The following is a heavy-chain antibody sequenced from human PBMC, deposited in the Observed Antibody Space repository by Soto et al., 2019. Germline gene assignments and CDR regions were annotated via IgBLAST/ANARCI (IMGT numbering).Heavy chain of an antibody. Sequence: SETLSLTCTVSGGSVSSGNYYWSWIRQPPRKGLEWIGYFYYTGSINYNPSLKSRVTISIDASQNQFSLRLSSVTAADTAVYYCARSVFYSDGSNYSPFDYWGQGTLVTVSS. CDR3: ARSVFYSDGSNYSPFDY. V-gene: IGHV4-61*01. CDR1: GGSVSSGNYY. CDR2: FYYTGSI. D-gene: IGHD3-22*01. J-gene: IGHJ4*02.